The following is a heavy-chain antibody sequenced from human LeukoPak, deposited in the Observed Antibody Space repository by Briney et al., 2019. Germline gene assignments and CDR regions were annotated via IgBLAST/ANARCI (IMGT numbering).Heavy chain of an antibody. V-gene: IGHV4-59*01. CDR2: IYYSGST. CDR1: GGSISSYY. CDR3: ARVWFGGTNWFDP. Sequence: SETLSLTCTVSGGSISSYYWSWIRQPPGKGLEWIGYIYYSGSTNYNPSLKSRVTISIDTSKHQFSLKLRSVTAADTAVYYCARVWFGGTNWFDPWGQGTLVTVSS. D-gene: IGHD3-10*01. J-gene: IGHJ5*02.